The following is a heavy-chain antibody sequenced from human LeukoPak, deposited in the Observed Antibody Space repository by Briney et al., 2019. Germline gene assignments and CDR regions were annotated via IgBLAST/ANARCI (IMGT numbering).Heavy chain of an antibody. Sequence: GGSLRLSCAASGFTFSNYWMHWVRQAPGKGLVWVARINSDVTITRYADSVKGRFTISRDNAKNTLYLQMNSLRAEDTAVYYCVKEGGALRRFLDYWGQGPLVTVSS. CDR2: INSDVTIT. J-gene: IGHJ4*02. V-gene: IGHV3-74*01. D-gene: IGHD3-16*01. CDR3: VKEGGALRRFLDY. CDR1: GFTFSNYW.